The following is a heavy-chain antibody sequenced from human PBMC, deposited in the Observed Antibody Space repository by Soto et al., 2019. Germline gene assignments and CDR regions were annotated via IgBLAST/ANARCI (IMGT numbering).Heavy chain of an antibody. Sequence: LSLTCAVYGGSFSGYYWSWIRQPPGKGLEWIGEINHSGSTNYNPSLKSRVTISVDTSKNQFSLKLSSVTAADTAVYYCARGGRRDGYRKTPRRFDYWGQGTLVTSPQ. J-gene: IGHJ4*02. CDR1: GGSFSGYY. D-gene: IGHD5-12*01. CDR3: ARGGRRDGYRKTPRRFDY. V-gene: IGHV4-34*01. CDR2: INHSGST.